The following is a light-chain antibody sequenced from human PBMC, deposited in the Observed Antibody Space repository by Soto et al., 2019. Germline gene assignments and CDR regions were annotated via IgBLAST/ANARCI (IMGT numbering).Light chain of an antibody. J-gene: IGKJ4*01. V-gene: IGKV3-11*01. CDR2: DVS. Sequence: ETVLTQSPATLSLSPGERATLSCRASQSVTTYLAWYQQKPGQAPRLLIYDVSNRATGIPARFSGSGSGTDFTLTITSLEPEDFAVYYCQRCDNWPLTFGGGTKVDIK. CDR3: QRCDNWPLT. CDR1: QSVTTY.